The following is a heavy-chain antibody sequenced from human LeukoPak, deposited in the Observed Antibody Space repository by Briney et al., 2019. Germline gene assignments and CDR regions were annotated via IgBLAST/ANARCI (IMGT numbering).Heavy chain of an antibody. V-gene: IGHV2-26*01. Sequence: NVSGPTLVNPIQTLTLTCTFSGFSLSTSGVGVGWIRQPPGKALEWPAHIFSNDEKSYSTSLKSRLTISKDTSKSQVVLTMTNMDPVDTATYYCARIREDYDILTGYPSGDFDYWGQGTLVTVFS. CDR1: GFSLSTSGVG. D-gene: IGHD3-9*01. J-gene: IGHJ4*02. CDR2: IFSNDEK. CDR3: ARIREDYDILTGYPSGDFDY.